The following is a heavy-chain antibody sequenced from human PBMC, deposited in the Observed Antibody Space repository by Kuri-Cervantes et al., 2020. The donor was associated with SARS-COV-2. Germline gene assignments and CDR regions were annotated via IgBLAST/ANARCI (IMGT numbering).Heavy chain of an antibody. D-gene: IGHD2-2*01. CDR3: AREGSDIVVVPAAIRVYYYMDV. CDR2: IYTSGST. J-gene: IGHJ6*03. Sequence: SETLSLTCTVSGGSISSYYWSWIRQPAGKGLEWIGRIYTSGSTNYNPSLKSRVTMSVDTSKNQFSLKLSSVTAADTAVYYCAREGSDIVVVPAAIRVYYYMDVWGKGTTVTVSS. V-gene: IGHV4-4*07. CDR1: GGSISSYY.